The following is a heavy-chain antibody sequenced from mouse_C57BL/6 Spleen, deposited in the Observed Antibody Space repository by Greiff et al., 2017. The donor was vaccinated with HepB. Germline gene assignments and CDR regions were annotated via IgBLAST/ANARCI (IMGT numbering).Heavy chain of an antibody. J-gene: IGHJ2*01. CDR1: GFSLTSYA. Sequence: VKLMESGPGLVAPSQSLSITCTVSGFSLTSYAISWVRQPPGKGLEWLGVIWTGGGTNYNSALKSRLSISTDNSKSQVFLKMNSLQTDDTARYYCARNGITTVVDYFDYWGQGTTLTVSS. CDR3: ARNGITTVVDYFDY. V-gene: IGHV2-9-1*01. D-gene: IGHD1-1*01. CDR2: IWTGGGT.